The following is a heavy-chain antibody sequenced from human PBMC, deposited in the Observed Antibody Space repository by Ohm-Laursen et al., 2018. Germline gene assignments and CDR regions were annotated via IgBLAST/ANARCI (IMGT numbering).Heavy chain of an antibody. Sequence: SETLSLTCSVSGYSISSGFYWGWIRQPPGKGLEWIGSMYHSGSNFYKPSLKSRVTISVDTSKNQFSLKLRSVTAADTAVYYCARVETSAMVLDYWGQGSLVTVSS. CDR3: ARVETSAMVLDY. D-gene: IGHD5-18*01. J-gene: IGHJ4*02. V-gene: IGHV4-38-2*02. CDR1: GYSISSGFY. CDR2: MYHSGSN.